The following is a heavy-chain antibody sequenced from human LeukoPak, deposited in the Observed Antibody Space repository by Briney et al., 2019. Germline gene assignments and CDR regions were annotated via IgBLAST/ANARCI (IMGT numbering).Heavy chain of an antibody. V-gene: IGHV3-21*06. Sequence: PGGSLRLSCAASGFTFSTYSMNWVRQAPGKGLEWVSSISSSSSYIHYADSLKGRFSISRDNAKNSLNLQMNSLRAEDTAVYYCAKGANSYCSGGSCYGNYWGQGTLVTVSS. CDR1: GFTFSTYS. J-gene: IGHJ4*02. CDR3: AKGANSYCSGGSCYGNY. D-gene: IGHD2-15*01. CDR2: ISSSSSYI.